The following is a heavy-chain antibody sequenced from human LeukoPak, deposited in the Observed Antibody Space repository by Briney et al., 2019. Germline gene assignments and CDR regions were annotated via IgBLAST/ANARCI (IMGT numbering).Heavy chain of an antibody. J-gene: IGHJ4*02. CDR1: GYTFTIYG. CDR3: ARNEDIVVVVAGPFDY. CDR2: ISAYNGNT. V-gene: IGHV1-18*01. D-gene: IGHD2-15*01. Sequence: VASVKVSCTASGYTFTIYGISWVRQAPGQGLEWMGWISAYNGNTNYAQKLQGRVTMTTDTSTSTAYMELRSLRSDDTAVYYCARNEDIVVVVAGPFDYWGQGTLVTVSS.